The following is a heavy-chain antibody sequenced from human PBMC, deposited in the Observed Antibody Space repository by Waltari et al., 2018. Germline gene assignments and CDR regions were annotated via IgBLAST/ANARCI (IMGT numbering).Heavy chain of an antibody. J-gene: IGHJ4*02. CDR1: GGSISSHY. V-gene: IGHV4-59*11. Sequence: QVQLQESGPGLVKPSETLSLTCTVSGGSISSHYWSWIRQPPGKGLEWIGYIYYSGSTNYNPSLKSRVTISVDTSKNQFSLKLSSVTAADTAVYYCARDRGAARPFDYWGQGTLVTVSS. D-gene: IGHD6-6*01. CDR3: ARDRGAARPFDY. CDR2: IYYSGST.